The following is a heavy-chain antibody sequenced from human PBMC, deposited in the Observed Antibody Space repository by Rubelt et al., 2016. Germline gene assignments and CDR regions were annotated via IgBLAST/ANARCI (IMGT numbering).Heavy chain of an antibody. CDR3: ARAEYSGYDSVAFDI. J-gene: IGHJ3*02. D-gene: IGHD5-12*01. CDR2: IHHSGST. Sequence: QVQLQQWGAGLLKPSETLSLTCAVYGGVFSDHYWSWIRQPPGKGLQWIGEIHHSGSTNYSPSLNSRVTISVDTSKNQFSLKLSSVTAAETAVYYCARAEYSGYDSVAFDIWGQGTMVTVSS. CDR1: GGVFSDHY. V-gene: IGHV4-34*01.